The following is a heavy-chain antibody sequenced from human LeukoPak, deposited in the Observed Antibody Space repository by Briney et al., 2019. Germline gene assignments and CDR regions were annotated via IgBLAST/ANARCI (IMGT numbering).Heavy chain of an antibody. CDR3: ARDRDGGFAFDI. V-gene: IGHV3-64*01. CDR2: IMPNGETR. J-gene: IGHJ3*02. CDR1: GFSFSNYV. Sequence: PGGSLRLSCAASGFSFSNYVMHWVRQAPGKGLEYVSAIMPNGETRGYANSMKGRFTISRDNSKNTLYLQMGSLRAEDMAMYYRARDRDGGFAFDIWGQGTLVTVSS. D-gene: IGHD2-15*01.